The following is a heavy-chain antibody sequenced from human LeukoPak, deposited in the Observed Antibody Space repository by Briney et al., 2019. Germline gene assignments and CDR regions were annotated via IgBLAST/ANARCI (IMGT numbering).Heavy chain of an antibody. J-gene: IGHJ4*02. CDR2: INSGSSYT. D-gene: IGHD6-13*01. V-gene: IGHV3-21*01. CDR1: SFTCSYNS. Sequence: KSSGNLTFTCSGSSFTCSYNSLMWLGQGPGMGLEGCLSINSGSSYTNYAESVKSRLTISRDNSKNSLYLQINRLRANDTAVYYCARDLKESSRWTLPIDYWGQRTLVTASS. CDR3: ARDLKESSRWTLPIDY.